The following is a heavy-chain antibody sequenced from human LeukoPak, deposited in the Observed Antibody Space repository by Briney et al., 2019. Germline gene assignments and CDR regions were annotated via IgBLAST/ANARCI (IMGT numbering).Heavy chain of an antibody. CDR2: IYTGGST. D-gene: IGHD3-22*01. CDR1: GGSISSYH. Sequence: PSETLSLTCTVSGGSISSYHWSWIRQPPGQGLEWIGYIYTGGSTNYNPSLKSRVTISVDTSKNQISLKLSSVTAADTAVYYCARQYYYDSYVALDHWGQGTLVTVSS. J-gene: IGHJ4*02. CDR3: ARQYYYDSYVALDH. V-gene: IGHV4-4*09.